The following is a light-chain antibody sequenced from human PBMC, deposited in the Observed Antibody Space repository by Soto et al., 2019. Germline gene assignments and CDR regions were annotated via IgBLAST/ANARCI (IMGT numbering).Light chain of an antibody. V-gene: IGKV3-20*01. CDR1: QSVSSSY. J-gene: IGKJ1*01. Sequence: IVLTQSPGTLSLSPGERATLSCRASQSVSSSYLAWYQQKPGQAPRLLIYGASSRATGIPDRFSGSGSGTDFTLTISRLEPEDFAVYYCQQYGNSWTFGQGTKVDIK. CDR3: QQYGNSWT. CDR2: GAS.